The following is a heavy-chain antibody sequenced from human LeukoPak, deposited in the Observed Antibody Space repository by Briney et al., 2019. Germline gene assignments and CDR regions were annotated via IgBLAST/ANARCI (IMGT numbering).Heavy chain of an antibody. V-gene: IGHV1-8*01. D-gene: IGHD4-17*01. J-gene: IGHJ4*02. Sequence: ASVKVSCKASGYTFTSYDINWVRQAPGQGLEWMGWMNPNSGNTVYAQKFQGRVTMTRNTSISTAYMELSSLRSEDTAVYYCARGIGSTTVTTLEYYFDYWGQGTLVTVYS. CDR3: ARGIGSTTVTTLEYYFDY. CDR1: GYTFTSYD. CDR2: MNPNSGNT.